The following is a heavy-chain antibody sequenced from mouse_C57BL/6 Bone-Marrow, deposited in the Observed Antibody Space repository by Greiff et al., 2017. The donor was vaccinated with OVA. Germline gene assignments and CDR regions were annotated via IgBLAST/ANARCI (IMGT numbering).Heavy chain of an antibody. J-gene: IGHJ2*01. CDR1: GYSFTDYN. CDR3: ASSALHGERTGGSCDY. Sequence: EVQLQQSGPELVKPGASVKISCKASGYSFTDYNMNWVKQSNGKSLEWIGEINPNYGTTSYNQKFKGKATLTVDKSSSTAYMQLNSLTSEDSAVFYWASSALHGERTGGSCDYWGQGTTLTVSS. D-gene: IGHD4-1*01. CDR2: INPNYGTT. V-gene: IGHV1-39*01.